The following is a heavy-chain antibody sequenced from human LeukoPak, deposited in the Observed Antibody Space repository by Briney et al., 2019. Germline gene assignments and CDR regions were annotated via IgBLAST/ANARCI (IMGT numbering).Heavy chain of an antibody. D-gene: IGHD3-16*02. CDR3: AREEHYRRYFAL. V-gene: IGHV3-53*01. J-gene: IGHJ2*01. CDR1: GFTVSTNY. CDR2: SYSGGSS. Sequence: GGSLRLSCAASGFTVSTNYMSWVRQAPGKGLEWVSVSYSGGSSYYADSVKGRFTISRDNSKNTLYPQMNSLRAEDTAVYFCAREEHYRRYFALWGRGTLVTVSS.